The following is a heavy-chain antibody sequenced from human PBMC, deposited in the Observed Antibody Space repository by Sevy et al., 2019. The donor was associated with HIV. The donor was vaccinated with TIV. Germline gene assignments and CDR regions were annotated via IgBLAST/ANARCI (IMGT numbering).Heavy chain of an antibody. J-gene: IGHJ4*02. CDR1: GFTFTNAW. CDR2: VKGKIDGGKI. Sequence: GGFLRLYCAASGFTFTNAWMSWVRQAPGKGLEWVGRVKGKIDGGKIDYAAPVKGRFTISRDDSKNTVYLQMNSLKPDDTAVYYCSTATEWREDFSDNWGQGTLVTVSS. CDR3: STATEWREDFSDN. D-gene: IGHD3-3*01. V-gene: IGHV3-15*01.